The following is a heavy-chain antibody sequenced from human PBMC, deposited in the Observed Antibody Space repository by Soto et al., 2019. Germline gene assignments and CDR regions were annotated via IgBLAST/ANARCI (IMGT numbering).Heavy chain of an antibody. CDR1: GGSISSGGYS. Sequence: QLQLQESGSGLVKPSQTLSLTCAVSGGSISSGGYSWSWIRQPPGKGLECIGYIYHSGSTYYNPSLKRRVTISVDRSKNQFSLKLSSVTAADTAVYYCASRPPYYYGSGSYGFDAWGEGTLVTVSS. V-gene: IGHV4-30-2*01. CDR3: ASRPPYYYGSGSYGFDA. J-gene: IGHJ5*02. D-gene: IGHD3-10*01. CDR2: IYHSGST.